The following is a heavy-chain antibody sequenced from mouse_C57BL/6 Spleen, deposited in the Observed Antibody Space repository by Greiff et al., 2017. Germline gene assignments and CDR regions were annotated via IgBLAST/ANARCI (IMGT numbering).Heavy chain of an antibody. CDR3: ANIYYGNFDY. J-gene: IGHJ2*01. Sequence: QVQLQQPGAELVKPGASVKLSCKASGYTFTSYWMHWVKQRPGQGLEWIGMIHPNSGSTNYNEKVKSKATLTVDKSSSTAYMQLSSLTSEDSAVYYCANIYYGNFDYWGQGTTLTVSS. D-gene: IGHD2-1*01. V-gene: IGHV1-64*01. CDR2: IHPNSGST. CDR1: GYTFTSYW.